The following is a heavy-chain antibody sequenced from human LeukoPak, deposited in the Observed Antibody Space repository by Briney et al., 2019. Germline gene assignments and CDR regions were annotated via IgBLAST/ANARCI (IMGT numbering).Heavy chain of an antibody. V-gene: IGHV1-3*01. CDR1: GYAFTSYA. CDR3: ASYTCSGGSCYFDY. J-gene: IGHJ4*02. CDR2: INAGNGNT. D-gene: IGHD2-15*01. Sequence: ASVKVSCKASGYAFTSYAMHWVRQAPGQRLDWMGWINAGNGNTKYAQKLQGRVTMTTDTSTSTAYMELRSLRSDDTAVYYCASYTCSGGSCYFDYWGQGTLVTVSS.